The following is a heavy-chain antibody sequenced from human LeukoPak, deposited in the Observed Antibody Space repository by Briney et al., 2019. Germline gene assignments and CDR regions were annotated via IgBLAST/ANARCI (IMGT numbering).Heavy chain of an antibody. J-gene: IGHJ4*02. V-gene: IGHV3-30*04. Sequence: GGSLRLSCAASGFSFSSYAMHWVRQAPGKGLEWVAFISYDGNNEYYADSVKGRFTISRDNSNNTLSLQMNRLRAEDTAVYYCARNRGGYGSGKYFDYWGQGTLVTVSS. CDR3: ARNRGGYGSGKYFDY. CDR1: GFSFSSYA. CDR2: ISYDGNNE. D-gene: IGHD3-10*01.